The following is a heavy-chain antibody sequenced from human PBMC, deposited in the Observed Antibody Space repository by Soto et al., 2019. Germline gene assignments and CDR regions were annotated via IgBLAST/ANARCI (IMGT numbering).Heavy chain of an antibody. CDR3: AKSGSHSYFDY. CDR2: ISPGVGSP. V-gene: IGHV3-23*01. Sequence: EVHLLESGGGLVQPGGSLRLSCAASEFTFSSYAMTWVRLAPGKGLEWVSSISPGVGSPYYADSVKGRFTISRDNSKNTLYLQMNSLRADDTALYYCAKSGSHSYFDYWGQGTLVTVSS. CDR1: EFTFSSYA. J-gene: IGHJ4*02. D-gene: IGHD1-26*01.